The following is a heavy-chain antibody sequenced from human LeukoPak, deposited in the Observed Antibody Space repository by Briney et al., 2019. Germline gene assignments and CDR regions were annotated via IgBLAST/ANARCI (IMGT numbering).Heavy chain of an antibody. V-gene: IGHV3-64*01. D-gene: IGHD3-22*01. CDR1: GFTFSSYA. J-gene: IGHJ4*02. Sequence: GGSLRLSCAASGFTFSSYAMHWVRQAPGKGLEYVSAISSNGGSTYYANSVKSRFTISRDNSKNTLYLQMGSLRAEDMAVYYCARQPQTDYYDSSGYYYYFDYWGQGTLVTVSS. CDR3: ARQPQTDYYDSSGYYYYFDY. CDR2: ISSNGGST.